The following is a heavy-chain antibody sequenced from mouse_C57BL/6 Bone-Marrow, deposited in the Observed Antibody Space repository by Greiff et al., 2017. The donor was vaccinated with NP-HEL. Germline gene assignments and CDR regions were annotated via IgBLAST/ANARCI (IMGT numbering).Heavy chain of an antibody. J-gene: IGHJ2*01. CDR3: ARENYYFLKFDY. CDR2: IHPNSGST. Sequence: VQLQQSGAELVKPGASVKLSCKASGYTFTSYWMHWVKQRPGQGLEWIGMIHPNSGSTNYNEKFKSKSTLPVDKSSSTAYMQLSSLTSEDSAVYYCARENYYFLKFDYWGQGTTLTVSS. CDR1: GYTFTSYW. V-gene: IGHV1-64*01. D-gene: IGHD2-1*01.